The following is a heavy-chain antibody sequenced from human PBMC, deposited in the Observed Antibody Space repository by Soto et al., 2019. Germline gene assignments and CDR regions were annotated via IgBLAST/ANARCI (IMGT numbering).Heavy chain of an antibody. Sequence: QVQLQESGPGLVKPSQTLSLTCTVSGGSISSGDYYWSWIRQPPGKGLEWIGYIYYSGSTYYNPSLKSRVTISVDTSKNQFSLKLSSVTAADTAVYYCARVKDDYGDNYVFDYWGQGTLVTVSS. CDR1: GGSISSGDYY. CDR2: IYYSGST. J-gene: IGHJ4*02. D-gene: IGHD4-17*01. V-gene: IGHV4-30-4*01. CDR3: ARVKDDYGDNYVFDY.